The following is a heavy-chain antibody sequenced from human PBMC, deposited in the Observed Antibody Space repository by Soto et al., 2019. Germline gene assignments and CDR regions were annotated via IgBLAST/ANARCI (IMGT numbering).Heavy chain of an antibody. CDR1: GFTLSSSV. Sequence: EVQLLESGGGLVQPGGSLRLSCAASGFTLSSSVMTWVRRAPGKGLEWVASISGGGQNTYYADSVKGRFTISRDNSQNTVFLQINSPRDEDTALYYCAKDLRGXLHFGLFDPWGQGTLVTVSS. CDR3: AKDLRGXLHFGLFDP. V-gene: IGHV3-23*01. D-gene: IGHD3-10*01. J-gene: IGHJ5*02. CDR2: ISGGGQNT.